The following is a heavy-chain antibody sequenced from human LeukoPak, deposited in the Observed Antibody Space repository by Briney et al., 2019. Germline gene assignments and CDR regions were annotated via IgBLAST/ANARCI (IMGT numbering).Heavy chain of an antibody. Sequence: ASVKVSCKASGYSFNTYGISWVRQAPGQGLEWMGWITPYNGNTNYAQKLQGRVTMTTDTSTSTAYMELRSLRSDDTAVYYCARLEEQYSSSWPDYWGQGTLVTVSS. V-gene: IGHV1-18*01. CDR3: ARLEEQYSSSWPDY. J-gene: IGHJ4*02. CDR2: ITPYNGNT. D-gene: IGHD6-13*01. CDR1: GYSFNTYG.